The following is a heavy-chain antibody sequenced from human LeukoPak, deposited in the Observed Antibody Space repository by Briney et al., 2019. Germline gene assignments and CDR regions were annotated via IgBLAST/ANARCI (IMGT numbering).Heavy chain of an antibody. V-gene: IGHV1-46*01. CDR1: GYTFTSYY. D-gene: IGHD6-19*01. CDR2: INPSGGST. J-gene: IGHJ4*02. CDR3: ARGIAVRPGDY. Sequence: ASVKVSCKASGYTFTSYYMHWVRQAPGQGLEWMGIINPSGGSTSYAQKFQGRVTMTKDMSTSTVYMELSSLRSEDTAVYYCARGIAVRPGDYWGQGTLVTVSS.